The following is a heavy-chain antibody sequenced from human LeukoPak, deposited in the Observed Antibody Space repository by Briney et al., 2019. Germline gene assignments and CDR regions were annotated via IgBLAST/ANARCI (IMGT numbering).Heavy chain of an antibody. V-gene: IGHV4-59*01. CDR3: ARSASYAPFDY. Sequence: SETLSLTCTVSGGSNSSYYWSWIRQPPGKGLERIGYIYYSGSTNYNPSLKSRVTISVDTSKNQFSLKLSSVTAADTAVYYCARSASYAPFDYWGQGTLVTVSS. D-gene: IGHD6-6*01. J-gene: IGHJ4*02. CDR2: IYYSGST. CDR1: GGSNSSYY.